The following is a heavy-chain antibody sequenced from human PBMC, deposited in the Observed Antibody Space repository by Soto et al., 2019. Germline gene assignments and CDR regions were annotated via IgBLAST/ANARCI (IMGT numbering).Heavy chain of an antibody. CDR3: AGGYCSGGSCYDWDYYYGMDV. V-gene: IGHV4-39*01. CDR1: GGSISSSSYY. J-gene: IGHJ6*02. D-gene: IGHD2-15*01. CDR2: IYYSGST. Sequence: PSETLSLTCTVSGGSISSSSYYWGWIRQPPGKGLECIGSIYYSGSTYYNPSLKSRVTISVDTSKNQFSLKLSSVTAADTAVYYCAGGYCSGGSCYDWDYYYGMDVWGQGTTVTVSS.